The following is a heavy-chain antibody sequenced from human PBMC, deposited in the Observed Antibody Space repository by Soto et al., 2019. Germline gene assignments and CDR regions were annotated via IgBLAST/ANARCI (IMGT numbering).Heavy chain of an antibody. CDR3: ASHPRDSSGYWYYFDY. CDR1: GFTFSSYG. V-gene: IGHV3-30*03. Sequence: GESLKISCAASGFTFSSYGMHWVRQAPGKGLEWVAVISYDGSNKYYADSVKGRFTISRDNAKNSLYLQMNSLRAEDTAVYYCASHPRDSSGYWYYFDY. D-gene: IGHD3-22*01. J-gene: IGHJ4*01. CDR2: ISYDGSNK.